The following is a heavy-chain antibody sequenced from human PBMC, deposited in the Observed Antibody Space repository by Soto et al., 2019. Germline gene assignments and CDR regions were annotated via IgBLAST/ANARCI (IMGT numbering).Heavy chain of an antibody. CDR2: IIPIFRTT. V-gene: IGHV1-69*01. J-gene: IGHJ4*02. D-gene: IGHD1-26*01. CDR1: GGTFSTYA. Sequence: QVQLVQSGAEMKKPGSSVKVSCKASGGTFSTYAITWVRQAPGQELEWLGGIIPIFRTTDYARKFQGRVTITAAESTSTVFIELSSLTSEDTAVYYCARGVGAYYFDYWGQGTLVTVSS. CDR3: ARGVGAYYFDY.